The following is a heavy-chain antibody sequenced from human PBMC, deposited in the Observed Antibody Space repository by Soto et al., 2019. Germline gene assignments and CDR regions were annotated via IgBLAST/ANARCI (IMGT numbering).Heavy chain of an antibody. CDR3: ARSSHKESWFDP. Sequence: SETLSLTCTVSGGSVSNFYLNWIRQPAGKGLEWIGRIYSSGGTNYNPSLRSRVTRSVDTSKNQFSLKLNAVTAADTAVYYCARSSHKESWFDPWGQGTLVTVSS. D-gene: IGHD2-2*01. J-gene: IGHJ5*02. CDR1: GGSVSNFY. V-gene: IGHV4-4*07. CDR2: IYSSGGT.